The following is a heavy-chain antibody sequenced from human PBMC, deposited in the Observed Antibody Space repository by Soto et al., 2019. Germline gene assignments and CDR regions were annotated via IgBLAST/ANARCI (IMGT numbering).Heavy chain of an antibody. CDR2: INHSGST. CDR3: ARRNLSFDYDILTGYYILHNWFDP. D-gene: IGHD3-9*01. CDR1: GGSVSSGSYY. J-gene: IGHJ5*02. V-gene: IGHV4-39*07. Sequence: SETLALSGTVSGGSVSSGSYYGSCIRKPPGKGLESIGEINHSGSTNYNPSLKSRVTISVDTSKNQFSLKLSSVTPAHTAVYYCARRNLSFDYDILTGYYILHNWFDPWGQGTLVTVSS.